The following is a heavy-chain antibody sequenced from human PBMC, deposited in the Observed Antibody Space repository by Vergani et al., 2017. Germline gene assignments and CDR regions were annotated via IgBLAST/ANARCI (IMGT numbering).Heavy chain of an antibody. J-gene: IGHJ4*02. CDR2: IHPADSDT. CDR1: GYSFTNYW. V-gene: IGHV5-51*01. CDR3: ARLYGRDSSGSKYCDY. D-gene: IGHD3-22*01. Sequence: EVQLVQSGAEVKKPGESLKISCQISGYSFTNYWIGWVRQMPGKGLEWMGIIHPADSDTRYSPSFQGQVTISVDKSISTASLQRSSLRASDSAMYYCARLYGRDSSGSKYCDYWGQGTLVTVSS.